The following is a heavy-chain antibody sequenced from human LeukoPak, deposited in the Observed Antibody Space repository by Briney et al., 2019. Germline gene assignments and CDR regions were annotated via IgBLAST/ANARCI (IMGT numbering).Heavy chain of an antibody. V-gene: IGHV3-33*01. CDR1: GFTFSNYG. J-gene: IGHJ5*02. CDR2: IRYDGTNK. Sequence: GGSLRLSGAASGFTFSNYGMHWVRQAPGKGLEWVAVIRYDGTNKYYADSVRGRFTIPRDNSKNTLYLQMNSLRADDTAVYYCARVKVEMAIIGWLDPWGQGTLVTVSS. D-gene: IGHD5-24*01. CDR3: ARVKVEMAIIGWLDP.